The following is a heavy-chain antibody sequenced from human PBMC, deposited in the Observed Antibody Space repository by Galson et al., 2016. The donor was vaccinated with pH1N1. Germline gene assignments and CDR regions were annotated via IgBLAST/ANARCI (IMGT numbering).Heavy chain of an antibody. CDR3: ARVVIDYDFWSGYQDHAAFDI. D-gene: IGHD3-3*01. J-gene: IGHJ3*02. CDR2: TYYMSKWYN. V-gene: IGHV6-1*01. Sequence: CAISGDSVSSNSATWNWIRQSPSRGLEWLGRTYYMSKWYNDYEESVKSRIIISPDTSKNQLSLQLNSVTPADTAVYDCARVVIDYDFWSGYQDHAAFDIWGQGTMVTVSS. CDR1: GDSVSSNSAT.